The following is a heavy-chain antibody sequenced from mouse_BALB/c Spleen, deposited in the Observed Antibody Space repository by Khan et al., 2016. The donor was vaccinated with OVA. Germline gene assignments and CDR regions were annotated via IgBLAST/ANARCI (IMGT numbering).Heavy chain of an antibody. CDR3: ARGGRFAY. CDR1: GYTFTDYA. CDR2: ISTYYGHA. J-gene: IGHJ3*01. D-gene: IGHD3-3*01. V-gene: IGHV1S137*01. Sequence: QVRLQQSGAELVRPGVSVKLSCKGSGYTFTDYAMHWMKQSHAKSLEWIGVISTYYGHATSNQKFKGKATMTVDKSSSTAYMELARLTSEDSAIYYCARGGRFAYWGQVTLVPVSA.